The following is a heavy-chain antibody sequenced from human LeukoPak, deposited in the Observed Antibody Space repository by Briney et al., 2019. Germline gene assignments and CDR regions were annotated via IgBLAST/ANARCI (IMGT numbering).Heavy chain of an antibody. V-gene: IGHV3-23*01. D-gene: IGHD3-10*01. J-gene: IGHJ3*02. CDR2: ISGSGGST. CDR1: GFTSSSYA. CDR3: AKDPPFSFGNPGAFDI. Sequence: GGSLRLSCAASGFTSSSYAMSWVRQAPGKGLEWVSAISGSGGSTYYADSVKGRFTISRDNSKNTLYLQMNSLRAEDTAVYYCAKDPPFSFGNPGAFDIWGQGTMVTVSS.